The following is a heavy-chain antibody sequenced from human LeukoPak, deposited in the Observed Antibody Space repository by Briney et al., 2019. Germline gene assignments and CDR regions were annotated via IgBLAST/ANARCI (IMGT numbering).Heavy chain of an antibody. CDR3: ATSAGDYRAGHYYYMGV. J-gene: IGHJ6*03. D-gene: IGHD4-11*01. Sequence: ASVKVSFKASGYTFTVYYFHWVRQAPGQGLEWMGWINPNTAGTNYAQKFLGGVTLTWDTSISTAYMELNRLTSDDTAVYYCATSAGDYRAGHYYYMGVWGKGTSVTVSS. CDR2: INPNTAGT. V-gene: IGHV1-2*02. CDR1: GYTFTVYY.